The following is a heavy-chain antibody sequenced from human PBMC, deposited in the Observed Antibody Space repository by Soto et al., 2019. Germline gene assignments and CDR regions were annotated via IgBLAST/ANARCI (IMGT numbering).Heavy chain of an antibody. Sequence: SETLSLTCTVSGVSIISGGYYWSWIRQPPGKGLEWIGEINHSGSTNYNPSLKSRVTISVDTSKNQFSLKLSSVTAADTAVYYCAREAVAATGYYYYYMDVWGKGTTVTVSS. CDR1: GVSIISGGYY. D-gene: IGHD2-15*01. V-gene: IGHV4-39*07. J-gene: IGHJ6*03. CDR3: AREAVAATGYYYYYMDV. CDR2: INHSGST.